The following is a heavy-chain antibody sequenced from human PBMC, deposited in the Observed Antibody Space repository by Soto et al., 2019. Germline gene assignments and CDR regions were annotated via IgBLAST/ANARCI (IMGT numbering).Heavy chain of an antibody. CDR3: AKGTSGWSNYYYYYGMDV. J-gene: IGHJ6*02. CDR2: ISWDGGST. D-gene: IGHD6-19*01. V-gene: IGHV3-43*01. CDR1: GFTFDDYT. Sequence: EVQLVESGGVVVQPGGSLRLSCAASGFTFDDYTMHWVRQAPGKGLEWVSLISWDGGSTYYADSVKGRFTISRDNSKNSLYLQMNSLRTEDTALYYCAKGTSGWSNYYYYYGMDVWGQGTTVTVSS.